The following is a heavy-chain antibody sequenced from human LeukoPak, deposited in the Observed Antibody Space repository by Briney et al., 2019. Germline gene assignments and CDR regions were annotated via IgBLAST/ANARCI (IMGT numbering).Heavy chain of an antibody. Sequence: GRSLRLSCAASGFTFSSYGTSWVRQAPGKGLEWVSSISGSGNNTSYADSVKGRFTIARDTSTNTLYIQMNSLPAEHPALSYYAKHSGSYFIYYIDSWGQGTLVTVSS. D-gene: IGHD1-26*01. J-gene: IGHJ4*02. CDR3: AKHSGSYFIYYIDS. CDR1: GFTFSSYG. V-gene: IGHV3-23*01. CDR2: ISGSGNNT.